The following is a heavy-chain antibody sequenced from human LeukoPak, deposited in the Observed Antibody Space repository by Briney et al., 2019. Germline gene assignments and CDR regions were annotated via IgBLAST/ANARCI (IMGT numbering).Heavy chain of an antibody. CDR1: GLTFSSYA. J-gene: IGHJ5*02. CDR2: ISGSGGTT. V-gene: IGHV3-23*01. D-gene: IGHD1-1*01. Sequence: GGSLRLSCAASGLTFSSYAMSWVRQAPGKGLEWVSGISGSGGTTSYTDSVKGRFTISRDNSKSTLYLQMNSLRAEDTAVYYCAKLGGERQIDPWGQGTLVTVSS. CDR3: AKLGGERQIDP.